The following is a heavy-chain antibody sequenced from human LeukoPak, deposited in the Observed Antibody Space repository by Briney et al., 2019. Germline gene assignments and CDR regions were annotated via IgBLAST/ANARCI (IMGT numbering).Heavy chain of an antibody. CDR3: ARTRSSGPLTFDY. Sequence: PGGSLRLSCAASEFTFSSYSMNWVRQAPGKGLEWVSYITNSGNSKSYADSVKGRFTISRDNTKNSLYLQMNGLRAEHTAVYYCARTRSSGPLTFDYWGQGILVTVSS. CDR2: ITNSGNSK. V-gene: IGHV3-48*01. J-gene: IGHJ4*01. CDR1: EFTFSSYS. D-gene: IGHD3-22*01.